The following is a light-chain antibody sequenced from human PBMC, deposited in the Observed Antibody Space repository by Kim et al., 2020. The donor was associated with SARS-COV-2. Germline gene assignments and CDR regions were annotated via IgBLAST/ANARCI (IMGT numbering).Light chain of an antibody. CDR2: AAS. J-gene: IGKJ1*01. CDR1: QDISNY. Sequence: ASVGDRVTITGRASQDISNYVAWFQLKPGKAPKLLIYAASALQPGVPTRFSGSGSGTDFTLTVTSLQPEDVATYYCQKCDSAPWTFGQGTKVDIK. V-gene: IGKV1-27*01. CDR3: QKCDSAPWT.